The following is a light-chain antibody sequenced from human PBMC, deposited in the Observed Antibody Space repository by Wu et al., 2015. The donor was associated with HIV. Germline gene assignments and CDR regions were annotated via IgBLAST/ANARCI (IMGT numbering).Light chain of an antibody. Sequence: EIVLTQSPATLSLSPGERATLSCRASQSVSSAVAWYQQKPGQAPRLLIYDASNRATGIPARFTGGGSGTDYSLTISSLEPEDFAVYYCQQHANWPLTFGQGTRLEIK. CDR2: DAS. CDR1: QSVSSA. V-gene: IGKV3-11*01. J-gene: IGKJ5*01. CDR3: QQHANWPLT.